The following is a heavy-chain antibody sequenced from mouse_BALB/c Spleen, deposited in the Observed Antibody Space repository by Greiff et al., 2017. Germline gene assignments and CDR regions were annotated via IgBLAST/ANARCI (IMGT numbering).Heavy chain of an antibody. CDR2: INPSNGRT. D-gene: IGHD1-1*01. CDR1: GYTFTSYW. V-gene: IGHV1S81*02. CDR3: ARSSSWFAY. J-gene: IGHJ3*01. Sequence: VQLQQPGAELVKPGASVKLSCKASGYTFTSYWMHWVKQRPGQGLEWIGEINPSNGRTNYNEKFKSKATLTVDKSSSTAYMQLSSLTSEDSAVYYCARSSSWFAYWAKGLWSLSLQ.